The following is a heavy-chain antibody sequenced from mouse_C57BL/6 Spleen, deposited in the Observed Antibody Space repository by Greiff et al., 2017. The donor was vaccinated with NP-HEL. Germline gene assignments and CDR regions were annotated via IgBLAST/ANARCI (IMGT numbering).Heavy chain of an antibody. D-gene: IGHD3-3*01. J-gene: IGHJ2*01. CDR3: ARWGTGLDY. V-gene: IGHV1-82*01. CDR1: GYAFSSSW. Sequence: QVQLQEPGPELVKPGASVKLSCKASGYAFSSSWMNWVKQRPGKGLEWIRRIYPGDGDTNYNGKFKGKATLTADKSSSTAYMQLSSLTSEDSAVYFCARWGTGLDYWGQGTTLTVSS. CDR2: IYPGDGDT.